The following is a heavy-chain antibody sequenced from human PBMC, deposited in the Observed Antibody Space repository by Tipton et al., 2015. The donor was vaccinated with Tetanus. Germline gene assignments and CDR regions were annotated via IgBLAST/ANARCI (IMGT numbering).Heavy chain of an antibody. CDR2: FFYSGST. Sequence: TLSLTCTVSGGSISGSSYYWGWIRQPPGKGLEWIGSFFYSGSTYYHPSLKSRVTISVDTSKNQFSLELSAVTAADTAVYYCARGFWFDPWGQGTLVTVSS. V-gene: IGHV4-39*01. J-gene: IGHJ5*02. CDR3: ARGFWFDP. CDR1: GGSISGSSYY.